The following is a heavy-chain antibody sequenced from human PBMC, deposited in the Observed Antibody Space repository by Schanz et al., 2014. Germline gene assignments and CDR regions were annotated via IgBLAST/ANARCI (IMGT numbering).Heavy chain of an antibody. CDR3: AKDSTHIDIVLVPTAIDY. CDR1: GFTVSSDH. D-gene: IGHD2-2*01. J-gene: IGHJ4*02. Sequence: VQLVESGGGVVQPGRSLRLSCVVSGFTVSSDHMSWVRQAPGKGLEWVSTISASGGSTYYADSVKGRFTISRDNSKNTLYLHMNTLRSEDTAVYYCAKDSTHIDIVLVPTAIDYWGQGTLVTVSS. V-gene: IGHV3-23*04. CDR2: ISASGGST.